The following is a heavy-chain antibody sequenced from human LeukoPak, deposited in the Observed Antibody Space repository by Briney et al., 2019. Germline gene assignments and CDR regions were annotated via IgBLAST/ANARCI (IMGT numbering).Heavy chain of an antibody. CDR2: INYSGST. CDR1: GGSISSSSYY. D-gene: IGHD6-6*01. Sequence: PSETLSLTCTVSGGSISSSSYYWGWIRQPPGKGLEWIGSINYSGSTYYNPSLKRRVTISVDTSKNQFSLKLSSVTAADTAVYYCARDRSRIAAHTTYLDYWGQGTLVTVSS. V-gene: IGHV4-39*07. CDR3: ARDRSRIAAHTTYLDY. J-gene: IGHJ4*02.